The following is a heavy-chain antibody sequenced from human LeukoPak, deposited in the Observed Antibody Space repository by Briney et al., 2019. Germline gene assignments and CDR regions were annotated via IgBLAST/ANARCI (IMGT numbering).Heavy chain of an antibody. CDR2: ISYDGSDK. CDR3: AKDPRRYSRTGGYFDY. J-gene: IGHJ4*02. D-gene: IGHD6-13*01. Sequence: GGSLRLSCAASRFTFSNYVMHWVRQAPGKGLEWVAVISYDGSDKYYADSVKGRFTISRDNSNNTLYLQMNSLRAEDTAVYYCAKDPRRYSRTGGYFDYWGQGTLVTVSS. CDR1: RFTFSNYV. V-gene: IGHV3-30*18.